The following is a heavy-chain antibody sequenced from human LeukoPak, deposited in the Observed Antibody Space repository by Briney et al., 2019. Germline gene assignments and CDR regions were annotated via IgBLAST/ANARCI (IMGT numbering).Heavy chain of an antibody. D-gene: IGHD5-24*01. CDR1: GFNVSSNY. CDR2: IYSGGST. Sequence: GGSLRLSCAASGFNVSSNYMSWVRQAPGKGLEWVSVIYSGGSTYYADSVKGRFTISRDNSKNTLYLQMNSLRAEDTAVYYCARGFRDGYNSDGDYWGQGTLVTVSS. J-gene: IGHJ4*02. CDR3: ARGFRDGYNSDGDY. V-gene: IGHV3-53*01.